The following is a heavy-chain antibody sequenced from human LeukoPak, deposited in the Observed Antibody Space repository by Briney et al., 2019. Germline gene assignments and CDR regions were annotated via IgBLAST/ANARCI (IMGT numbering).Heavy chain of an antibody. CDR3: AKGRPTRYSISWQEYFQH. D-gene: IGHD6-13*01. Sequence: GGSLRLSCAASGFTFSSYGMHWVRQAPGKGLEWVAFIRYDGSNKYYADSVKGRFTISRDNSKNTLYLQMNSLRAEDTAVYYCAKGRPTRYSISWQEYFQHWGQGTLVTVSS. V-gene: IGHV3-30*02. J-gene: IGHJ1*01. CDR1: GFTFSSYG. CDR2: IRYDGSNK.